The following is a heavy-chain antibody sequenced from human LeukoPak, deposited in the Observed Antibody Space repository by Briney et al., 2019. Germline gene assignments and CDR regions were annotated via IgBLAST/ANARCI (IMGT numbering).Heavy chain of an antibody. CDR1: GFTFSSYA. D-gene: IGHD3-10*01. V-gene: IGHV3-23*01. CDR3: ARVWVYNGCIDY. CDR2: ISGSGGST. Sequence: PGGSLRLSCAASGFTFSSYAMSWVRQAPGKGLEWVSAISGSGGSTYYADSVKGRFTISRDNSKNTPYLQMNSLRAEDTAVYYCARVWVYNGCIDYWGQGTLVTVSS. J-gene: IGHJ4*02.